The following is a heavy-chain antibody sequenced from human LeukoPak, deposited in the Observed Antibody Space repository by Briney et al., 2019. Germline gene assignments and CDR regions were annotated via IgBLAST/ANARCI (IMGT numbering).Heavy chain of an antibody. V-gene: IGHV3-21*01. J-gene: IGHJ4*02. CDR1: GFTVSTNY. Sequence: GGSLRLSCAASGFTVSTNYMSWVRRPPGKGLEWVSSISSSSRYIYYADSVKGRFTISRDNAKNSLYLQMNSLRAEDTAVYYCARGRELLGGIDYWGQGTLVTVSS. D-gene: IGHD1-26*01. CDR2: ISSSSRYI. CDR3: ARGRELLGGIDY.